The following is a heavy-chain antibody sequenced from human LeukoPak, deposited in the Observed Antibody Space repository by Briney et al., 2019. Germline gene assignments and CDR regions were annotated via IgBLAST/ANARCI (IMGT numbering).Heavy chain of an antibody. Sequence: GGTLRLSHAASKYTHYEHAIHCVPDAPGRGPECGSLLSGEGGSTNSADAVRGRYTISRDNNKNCLYLQMNSLRNEDSVMYYRAKERGSSSENYYYGMDVWGQGTTVTVS. V-gene: IGHV3-43*02. CDR1: KYTHYEHA. J-gene: IGHJ6*02. CDR3: AKERGSSSENYYYGMDV. D-gene: IGHD6-6*01. CDR2: LSGEGGST.